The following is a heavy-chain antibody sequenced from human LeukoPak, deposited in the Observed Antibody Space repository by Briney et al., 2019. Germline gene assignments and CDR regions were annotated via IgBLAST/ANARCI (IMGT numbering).Heavy chain of an antibody. V-gene: IGHV4-39*07. J-gene: IGHJ6*03. Sequence: PSETLSLTCTVSGGLISISTYYWGWIRQPPGKGLEWIGSIYYSGTTHYNPSLKSRVTIAVDTSKNQFSLKLSSVTAADTAVYYCARGSTYYYDSSGYYRPYYYYYYMDVWGKGTTVTVSS. CDR1: GGLISISTYY. CDR3: ARGSTYYYDSSGYYRPYYYYYYMDV. CDR2: IYYSGTT. D-gene: IGHD3-22*01.